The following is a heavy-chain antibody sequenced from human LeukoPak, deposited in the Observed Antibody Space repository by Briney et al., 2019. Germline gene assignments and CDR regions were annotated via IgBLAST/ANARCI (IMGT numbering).Heavy chain of an antibody. V-gene: IGHV4-59*02. CDR3: AKSNGYGLIDI. J-gene: IGHJ3*02. Sequence: PSETLSLTCTVSGGSVSRYYWSWIRHPAGKGLEWIGYIYYSGRTDYNPSLKSRVTISLDTSRNQFSLKLNSVTAADTAVYYCAKSNGYGLIDIWGQGTMVTVSS. CDR1: GGSVSRYY. CDR2: IYYSGRT. D-gene: IGHD3-10*01.